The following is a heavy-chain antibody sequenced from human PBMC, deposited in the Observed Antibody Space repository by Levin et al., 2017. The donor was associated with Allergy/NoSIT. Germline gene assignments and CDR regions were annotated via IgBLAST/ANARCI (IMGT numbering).Heavy chain of an antibody. CDR3: ARVIRGGSWNLDV. D-gene: IGHD2-15*01. Sequence: SQTLSLTCAISGDSVSRTTVGWNWIRQSPSRGLEWLGRTCYSSNWNNDYAASVKSRISINSDTSKNQFSLHLSSVTPEDTAVYYCARVIRGGSWNLDVWGQGTTVTVSS. J-gene: IGHJ6*02. V-gene: IGHV6-1*01. CDR1: GDSVSRTTVG. CDR2: TCYSSNWNN.